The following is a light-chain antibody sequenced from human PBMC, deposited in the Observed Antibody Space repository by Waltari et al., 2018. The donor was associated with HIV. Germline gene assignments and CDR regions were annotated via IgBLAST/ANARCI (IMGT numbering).Light chain of an antibody. J-gene: IGKJ2*01. CDR3: QQHGTSRMT. CDR2: GAS. Sequence: EIVLTQSPGTLSLSPGERATLSCRASQSISSSSLAWYQQQRGQAPRLIIYGASSRATGIADRFSGSGSATDFTLIIARLEPEDFAVYYCQQHGTSRMTFGQGTRLET. V-gene: IGKV3-20*01. CDR1: QSISSSS.